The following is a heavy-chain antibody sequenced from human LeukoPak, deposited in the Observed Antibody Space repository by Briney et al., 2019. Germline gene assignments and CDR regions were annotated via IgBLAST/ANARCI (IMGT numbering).Heavy chain of an antibody. CDR2: IYHSGST. CDR1: GYSISSGYY. J-gene: IGHJ2*01. V-gene: IGHV4-38-2*02. Sequence: SETLSLTCAVPGYSISSGYYWGWIRQPPGKGLEWIGSIYHSGSTYHNPSLKSRVTISVDTSKNQFSLKLSSVTAADTAVYYCARDPDTLGIRSYWYFDLWGRGTLVTVSS. D-gene: IGHD7-27*01. CDR3: ARDPDTLGIRSYWYFDL.